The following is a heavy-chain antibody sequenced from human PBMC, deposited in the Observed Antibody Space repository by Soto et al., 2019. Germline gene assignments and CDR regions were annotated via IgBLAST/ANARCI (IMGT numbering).Heavy chain of an antibody. V-gene: IGHV3-15*07. D-gene: IGHD6-19*01. J-gene: IGHJ4*02. CDR2: IKNKNDGGTT. Sequence: EAQLVESGGGLVKPGGPLGLSCAASGFTFSNAWMNWVRQAPGKGLEWVGRIKNKNDGGTTDYAAPVKGRFTISRDDSKNTLYLQMNSLKIEDTAVYYCTTNSKSGWGVWGQGTLVTVSS. CDR3: TTNSKSGWGV. CDR1: GFTFSNAW.